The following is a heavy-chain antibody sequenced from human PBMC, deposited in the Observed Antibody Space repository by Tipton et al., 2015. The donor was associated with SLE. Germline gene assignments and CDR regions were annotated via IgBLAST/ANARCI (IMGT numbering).Heavy chain of an antibody. CDR3: ARGSGDGYDDAFDI. D-gene: IGHD5-12*01. Sequence: SLRLSCAASGFTFGDYYMSWIRQAPGKGLEWVSYIGSGSGSIRYYADSVKGRFTISRDNAKNSLWLQMNSLRAEDTALYYCARGSGDGYDDAFDIWGQGTMVTVSS. CDR2: IGSGSGSIR. CDR1: GFTFGDYY. V-gene: IGHV3-11*01. J-gene: IGHJ3*02.